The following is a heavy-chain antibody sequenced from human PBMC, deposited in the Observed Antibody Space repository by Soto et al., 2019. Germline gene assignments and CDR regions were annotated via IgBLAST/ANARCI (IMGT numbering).Heavy chain of an antibody. CDR3: ARSRIEAIVLMVYAYFDH. Sequence: GVSLRLSCAASGFTVSSNYMSWVRQAPGKGLEWVSVIYSGGSTYYADSVKGRFTISRDNSKNTLYLQMNSLRAEDTAVYYCARSRIEAIVLMVYAYFDHWGQGTLVPLSP. CDR2: IYSGGST. CDR1: GFTVSSNY. V-gene: IGHV3-53*01. D-gene: IGHD2-8*01. J-gene: IGHJ4*02.